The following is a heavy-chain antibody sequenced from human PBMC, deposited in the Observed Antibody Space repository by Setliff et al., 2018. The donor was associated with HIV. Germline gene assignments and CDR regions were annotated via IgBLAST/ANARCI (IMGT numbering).Heavy chain of an antibody. CDR1: GYSFASYW. CDR3: ARQSYYYYNMDV. D-gene: IGHD2-21*01. V-gene: IGHV5-10-1*01. J-gene: IGHJ6*02. Sequence: PGESLTISCKGSGYSFASYWISWVRQMPGKGLEWMGRIDPTDSYINDSPPYQGHVTISVDKPISTVYLQWSSLKASDTAIYYCARQSYYYYNMDVWGQGTTVTSP. CDR2: IDPTDSYI.